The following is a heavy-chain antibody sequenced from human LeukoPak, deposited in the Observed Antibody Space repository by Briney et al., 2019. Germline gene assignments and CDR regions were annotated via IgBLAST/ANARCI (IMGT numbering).Heavy chain of an antibody. D-gene: IGHD2-8*01. CDR3: ARAPPGFRMVYAIPLFDY. CDR2: INPSGGST. J-gene: IGHJ4*02. CDR1: GYTFTSYY. V-gene: IGHV1-46*01. Sequence: GASVKVSCKASGYTFTSYYMHWVRQAPGQGLEWMGIINPSGGSTSYAQKFQGRVTMTRDMSTSTVYMELSSLRSDDTAVYYYARAPPGFRMVYAIPLFDYWGQGTLSPSPQ.